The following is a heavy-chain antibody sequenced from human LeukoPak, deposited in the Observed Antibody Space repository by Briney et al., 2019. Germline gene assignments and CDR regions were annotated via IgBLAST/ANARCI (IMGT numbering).Heavy chain of an antibody. Sequence: PSETLSLTCAVSGGSISSDNWWSWVRQPPGKGLEWIGEVSHTGNTNYNPSLKSRVTISVDTSKNQFSLKLSSVTAADTAVYYCASHSSQTLNNWFDPWGQGTLVTVSS. D-gene: IGHD2-15*01. CDR1: GGSISSDNW. CDR3: ASHSSQTLNNWFDP. J-gene: IGHJ5*02. CDR2: VSHTGNT. V-gene: IGHV4-4*02.